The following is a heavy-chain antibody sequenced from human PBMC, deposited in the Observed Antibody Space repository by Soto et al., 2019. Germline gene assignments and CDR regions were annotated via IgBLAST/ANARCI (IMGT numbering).Heavy chain of an antibody. CDR2: IIPIFGTA. Sequence: GASVKVSCKASGGTFSSYAISWVRQAPGQGLEWMGGIIPIFGTANYAQKFQGRVTITADESTSTAYMELSSLRSEDTAVYYCARDLVGYSNYYYYGMDVWGQGATVTVSS. J-gene: IGHJ6*02. CDR3: ARDLVGYSNYYYYGMDV. CDR1: GGTFSSYA. D-gene: IGHD3-22*01. V-gene: IGHV1-69*13.